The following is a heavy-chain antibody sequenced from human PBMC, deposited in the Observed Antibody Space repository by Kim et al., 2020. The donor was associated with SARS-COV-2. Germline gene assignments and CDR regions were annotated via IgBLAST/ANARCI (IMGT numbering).Heavy chain of an antibody. Sequence: SETLSLTCTVSGGSIATSGDYYWAWIRQPPGRGLAYSGSVAYTGTTYYNPSLKSRVRISADTSKTQFSLKLGSVTATDTAVYYCARTENGWGHYFYWGQGILVTVSS. CDR2: VAYTGTT. V-gene: IGHV4-39*01. J-gene: IGHJ4*02. CDR3: ARTENGWGHYFY. CDR1: GGSIATSGDYY. D-gene: IGHD3-16*01.